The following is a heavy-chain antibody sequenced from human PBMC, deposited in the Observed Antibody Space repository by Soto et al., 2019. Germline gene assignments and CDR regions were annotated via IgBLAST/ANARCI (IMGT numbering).Heavy chain of an antibody. V-gene: IGHV3-66*01. J-gene: IGHJ4*02. CDR1: GFTVSSNY. Sequence: GGSLRLSCAASGFTVSSNYMSWVRQAPGKGLEWVSVIYSGGSTYYADSVKGRFTISRDNSKNTLYLQMNSLRAEDTAVYYCSRGGGDCSGGSCYFWRYYFDYWGQGTLVTVSS. D-gene: IGHD2-15*01. CDR3: SRGGGDCSGGSCYFWRYYFDY. CDR2: IYSGGST.